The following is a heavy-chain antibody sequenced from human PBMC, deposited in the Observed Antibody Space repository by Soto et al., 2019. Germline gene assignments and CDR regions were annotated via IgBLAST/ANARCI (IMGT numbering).Heavy chain of an antibody. CDR3: AHGSCFGADCYPNPYFDF. Sequence: QINLKESGPTLVKPTQTLTLTCTFSGFSLSTTEEGVGWIRQPPGKAPEWLALIYWDDDKRYSPALKTRLTITKDTSKNQVVLTVTNVDPVDTATYYCAHGSCFGADCYPNPYFDFWGQGILVTVSS. V-gene: IGHV2-5*02. J-gene: IGHJ4*02. D-gene: IGHD2-21*02. CDR1: GFSLSTTEEG. CDR2: IYWDDDK.